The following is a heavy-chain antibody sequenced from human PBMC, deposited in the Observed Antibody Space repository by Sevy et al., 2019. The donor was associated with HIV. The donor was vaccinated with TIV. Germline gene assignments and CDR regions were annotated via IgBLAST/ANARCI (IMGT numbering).Heavy chain of an antibody. V-gene: IGHV3-49*04. CDR3: TRWKSAQSIFDY. Sequence: SLRLSCTASGFTFGDYCMSCVRQAPGKGLEWVAFLKSDVYGGTVEHAASVRGRFVISRDDSKTIAYLQMNDPKTEDTGVYYCTRWKSAQSIFDYWGQGAPVIVSS. J-gene: IGHJ4*02. D-gene: IGHD1-1*01. CDR2: LKSDVYGGTV. CDR1: GFTFGDYC.